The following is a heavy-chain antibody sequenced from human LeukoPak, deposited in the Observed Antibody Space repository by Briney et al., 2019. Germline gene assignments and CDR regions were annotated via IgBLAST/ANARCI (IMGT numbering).Heavy chain of an antibody. Sequence: PGRSLRLSCAASGFTFDDYAMHWVRQAPGKGLEWVSGISWNSGSIGYADSVKGRFTISRDNAKNSLYLQMNSLRAEDTAVYYCARDRDSSSWTDYYYGMDVWGQGTTVTVSS. J-gene: IGHJ6*02. CDR2: ISWNSGSI. V-gene: IGHV3-9*01. CDR3: ARDRDSSSWTDYYYGMDV. CDR1: GFTFDDYA. D-gene: IGHD6-13*01.